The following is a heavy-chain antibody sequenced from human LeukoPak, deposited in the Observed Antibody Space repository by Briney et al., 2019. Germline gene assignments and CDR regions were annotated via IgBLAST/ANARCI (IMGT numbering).Heavy chain of an antibody. V-gene: IGHV5-51*01. J-gene: IGHJ4*02. CDR2: IYPCDSDT. Sequence: GASLKISFKGSGYSFTSYWIGWVRQMPGKGLEWMGIIYPCDSDTRYSPSFQGQVTISPDKSNSTASLQWSSLKASDTAMYYCARLYDSSGQYFDYWGQGTLVTVSS. CDR1: GYSFTSYW. D-gene: IGHD3-22*01. CDR3: ARLYDSSGQYFDY.